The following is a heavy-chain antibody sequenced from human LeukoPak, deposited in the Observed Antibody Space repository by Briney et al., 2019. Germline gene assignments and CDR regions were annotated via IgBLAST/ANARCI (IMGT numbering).Heavy chain of an antibody. J-gene: IGHJ4*02. CDR3: AKDRYSSGWYSDFDY. Sequence: GSLRLSCAASGFTFSNYAMHWVRQAPGKGLEWVAVISDDGSNKYYGDSVKGRFTISRDNSKNTVYLQMNSLRAEDKAVYYCAKDRYSSGWYSDFDYWGQGTLVTVSS. V-gene: IGHV3-30*18. D-gene: IGHD6-19*01. CDR2: ISDDGSNK. CDR1: GFTFSNYA.